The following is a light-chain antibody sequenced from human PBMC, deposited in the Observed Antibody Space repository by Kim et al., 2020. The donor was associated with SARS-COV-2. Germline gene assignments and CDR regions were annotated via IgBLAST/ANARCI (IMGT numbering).Light chain of an antibody. CDR1: SLRSYY. V-gene: IGLV3-19*01. Sequence: VAVGQTVRITCQGDSLRSYYATWYQQKPGQAPIVVIYGKNNRPSGIPDRFSGSSSGNTASLTITGTQAGDEADYYCNSRDSNDNVVFSGGTQLTVL. J-gene: IGLJ2*01. CDR2: GKN. CDR3: NSRDSNDNVV.